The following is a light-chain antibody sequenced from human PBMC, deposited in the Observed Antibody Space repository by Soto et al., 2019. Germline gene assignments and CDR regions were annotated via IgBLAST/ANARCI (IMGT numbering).Light chain of an antibody. J-gene: IGLJ1*01. CDR3: NSYTTINPGYL. CDR2: EGS. V-gene: IGLV2-14*02. Sequence: QSALTQPASVSGSPGQSITISCTGTSSDVGGYNLVSWYHQHPGKAPKLIIYEGSKRPSGVSDRFSGSKSGNTASLTISGLQAEDEADYFCNSYTTINPGYLFGTGTKLTVL. CDR1: SSDVGGYNL.